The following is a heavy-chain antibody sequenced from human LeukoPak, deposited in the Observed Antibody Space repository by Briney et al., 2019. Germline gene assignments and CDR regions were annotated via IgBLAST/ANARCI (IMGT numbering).Heavy chain of an antibody. CDR2: ISGSGGST. CDR1: GFTFSTYA. J-gene: IGHJ4*02. Sequence: PGGSLRLSCAASGFTFSTYAMSWVRQAPGKGLEWVSLISGSGGSTYYADSVKGRFTISRDNGKNTLSLQMSSLRAEDTALYYCAKERLNTTTFDSWGRGTLVTVSS. D-gene: IGHD1-1*01. V-gene: IGHV3-23*01. CDR3: AKERLNTTTFDS.